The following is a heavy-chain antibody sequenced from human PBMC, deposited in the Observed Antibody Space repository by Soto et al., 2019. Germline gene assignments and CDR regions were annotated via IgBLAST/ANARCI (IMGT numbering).Heavy chain of an antibody. CDR2: ISAYNGNT. Sequence: ASVKVSCKASGYTFTSYGISWVRQANGQGLEWMGWISAYNGNTNYAQKFQGRVTMTTDTSTSTAYMELRSLRSDDTAVYYCARDLAIVVVPAAIVYWGPGTLVTVSS. CDR1: GYTFTSYG. CDR3: ARDLAIVVVPAAIVY. J-gene: IGHJ4*02. D-gene: IGHD2-2*03. V-gene: IGHV1-18*01.